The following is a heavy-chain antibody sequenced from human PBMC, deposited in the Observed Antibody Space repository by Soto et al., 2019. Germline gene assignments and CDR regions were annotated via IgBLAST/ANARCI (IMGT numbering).Heavy chain of an antibody. CDR3: ARDLWGYCGTDCYPLDV. J-gene: IGHJ6*02. V-gene: IGHV4-59*01. Sequence: SETLSLTCTVSGGSISSDYWSWIRQPPGKGLEWIGYMYNTGSTVYNPSFKSRVTISVDTSKNQFSLKLNSVTAADTAVYYCARDLWGYCGTDCYPLDVWGQGTRVTVSS. CDR1: GGSISSDY. D-gene: IGHD2-21*02. CDR2: MYNTGST.